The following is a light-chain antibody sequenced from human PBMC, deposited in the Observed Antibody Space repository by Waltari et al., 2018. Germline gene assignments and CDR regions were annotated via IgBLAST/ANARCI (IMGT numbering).Light chain of an antibody. J-gene: IGKJ1*01. CDR2: GAS. CDR1: QSVTRA. Sequence: EIMLTQSPGTLSLSPGASPTLSCTTSQSVTRALAWYPQKPGQAPRLLIYGASNRATGIPDRFSGSGSGTDFSLTISSLEPEDFAVYYCQHYLRLPVTFGQGTKVEVK. CDR3: QHYLRLPVT. V-gene: IGKV3-20*01.